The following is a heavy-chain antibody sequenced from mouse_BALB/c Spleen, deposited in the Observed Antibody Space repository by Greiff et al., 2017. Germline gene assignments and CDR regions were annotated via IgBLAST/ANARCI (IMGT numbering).Heavy chain of an antibody. CDR2: IYPYNGGT. Sequence: EVHLVESGPELVKPGASVKISCKASGYTFTDYNMHWVKQSHGKSLEWIGYIYPYNGGTGYNQKFKSKATLTVDNSSSTAYMELRSLTSEDSAVYYCARCSSGPYYYAMDYWGQGTSVTVSS. CDR3: ARCSSGPYYYAMDY. J-gene: IGHJ4*01. D-gene: IGHD3-1*01. CDR1: GYTFTDYN. V-gene: IGHV1S29*02.